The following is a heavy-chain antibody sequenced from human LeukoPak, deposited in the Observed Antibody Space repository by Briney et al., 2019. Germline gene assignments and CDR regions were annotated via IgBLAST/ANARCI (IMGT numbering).Heavy chain of an antibody. Sequence: PSETLSLTCTVSGGSISSYYWSWTRQPPGKGLEWIGYIYYSGSTNYNPSLKSRVTISVATSKNQFSLKLSSVTAADTAVYYCARTHYGFDYWGQGTLVTVSS. CDR2: IYYSGST. D-gene: IGHD3-10*01. CDR3: ARTHYGFDY. CDR1: GGSISSYY. V-gene: IGHV4-59*01. J-gene: IGHJ4*02.